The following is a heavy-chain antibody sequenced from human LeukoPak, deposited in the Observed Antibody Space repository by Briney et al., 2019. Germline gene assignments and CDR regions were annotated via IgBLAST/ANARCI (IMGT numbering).Heavy chain of an antibody. CDR3: ARDAYDYVWGSYRYTGLNYYYYMDV. V-gene: IGHV3-48*01. Sequence: GGSLRLSCAASGFTFSSYNMNGVRQAPGKGREWVSYISSSGSTIYYADSVKGRFTISRDNAKNSLYLQMNSLRAEDTAVYYCARDAYDYVWGSYRYTGLNYYYYMDVWGKGTTVTISS. J-gene: IGHJ6*03. CDR1: GFTFSSYN. D-gene: IGHD3-16*02. CDR2: ISSSGSTI.